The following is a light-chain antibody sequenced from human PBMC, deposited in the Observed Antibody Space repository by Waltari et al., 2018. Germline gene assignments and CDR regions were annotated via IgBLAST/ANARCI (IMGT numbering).Light chain of an antibody. CDR3: CSYAGSWSWV. CDR2: EVT. Sequence: QAALTQPASVSGSPGQSINISCTGSNRDVGNYNLVSWYQKQPGKAPKLIIYEVTNRPSEISDCFSCFKTGHTASLAISGRQAEDGADYYCCSYAGSWSWVFGGGTELTVL. CDR1: NRDVGNYNL. V-gene: IGLV2-23*02. J-gene: IGLJ3*02.